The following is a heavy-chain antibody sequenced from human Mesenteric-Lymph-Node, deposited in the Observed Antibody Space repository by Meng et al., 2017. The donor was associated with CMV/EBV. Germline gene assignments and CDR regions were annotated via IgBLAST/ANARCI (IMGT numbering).Heavy chain of an antibody. V-gene: IGHV3-43D*03. Sequence: GESLKISCAASGFTFDDYAMHWVRQPPGKGLEWVSLITWDGGSTYYADSVKGRFTIPRDNSKNSLYLQMNSLRVEDTAFYYCAKAISSIASRGYFDYWGQGTLVTVSS. J-gene: IGHJ4*02. CDR3: AKAISSIASRGYFDY. CDR2: ITWDGGST. CDR1: GFTFDDYA. D-gene: IGHD6-6*01.